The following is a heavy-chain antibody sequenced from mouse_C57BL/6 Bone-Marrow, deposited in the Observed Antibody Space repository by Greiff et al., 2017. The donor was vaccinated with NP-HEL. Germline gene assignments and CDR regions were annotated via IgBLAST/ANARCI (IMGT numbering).Heavy chain of an antibody. CDR3: ATAQATFPYYAMDY. D-gene: IGHD3-2*02. J-gene: IGHJ4*01. CDR2: IDPEDGDT. CDR1: GFTITDYY. Sequence: EVQLQQSGAELVKPGASVKLSCTASGFTITDYYMHWVKQRTEQGLEWIGRIDPEDGDTKYAPKFQGKATITADTSSNTAYLQLSSLTSEDTAVYYGATAQATFPYYAMDYWGQGTSVTVAS. V-gene: IGHV14-2*01.